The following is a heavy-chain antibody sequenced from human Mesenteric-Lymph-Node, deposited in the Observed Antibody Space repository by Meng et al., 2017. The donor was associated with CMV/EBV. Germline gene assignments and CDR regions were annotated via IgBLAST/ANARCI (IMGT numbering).Heavy chain of an antibody. CDR3: VRVNATSGWAFDH. J-gene: IGHJ4*02. Sequence: GESLKISCAASGFTFSNYDMNWVRQAPGKGLVWVSHMSSDGSGKNYADSVKGRFTISRDNIQNTLFLQMTGLSAEDTAMYYCVRVNATSGWAFDHWGQGTLVTVSS. V-gene: IGHV3-74*01. D-gene: IGHD6-19*01. CDR2: MSSDGSGK. CDR1: GFTFSNYD.